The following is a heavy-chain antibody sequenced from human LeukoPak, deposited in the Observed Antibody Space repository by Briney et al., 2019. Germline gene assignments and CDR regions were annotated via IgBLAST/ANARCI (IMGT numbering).Heavy chain of an antibody. CDR3: ARAMIKGDGAYGGAMDV. Sequence: SETLSLTCTVSGGSISSYYWSWIRQPAGKGLEWIGRMYISGTTNYNPSLKSRVTMSVDTPKNQFSLQLNSVTPEDTAVYFCARAMIKGDGAYGGAMDVWGQGTTVTVSS. CDR1: GGSISSYY. V-gene: IGHV4-4*07. D-gene: IGHD4-23*01. CDR2: MYISGTT. J-gene: IGHJ6*02.